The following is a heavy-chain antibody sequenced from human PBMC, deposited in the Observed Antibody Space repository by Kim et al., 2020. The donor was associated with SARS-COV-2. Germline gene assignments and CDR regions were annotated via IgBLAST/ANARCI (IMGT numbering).Heavy chain of an antibody. CDR2: IIPIFGTA. Sequence: SVKVSCKASGGTFSSYAISWVRQAPGQGLEGMGGIIPIFGTANYAQKFQGRVTITADESTSTAYMELSSLRSEDTAVYYCARDREQQQLATRWFDPWGQGTLVTVSS. V-gene: IGHV1-69*13. CDR1: GGTFSSYA. J-gene: IGHJ5*02. CDR3: ARDREQQQLATRWFDP. D-gene: IGHD6-13*01.